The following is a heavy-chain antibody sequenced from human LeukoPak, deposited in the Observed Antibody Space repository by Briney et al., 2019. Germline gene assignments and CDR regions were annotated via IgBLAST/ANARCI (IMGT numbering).Heavy chain of an antibody. V-gene: IGHV3-23*01. J-gene: IGHJ4*02. CDR3: ARGGAPTFGGVIDYYFDY. CDR2: ISGSGGST. Sequence: GGSLRLSRAASGFTFSSYAMSWVRQAPGKGLEWVSAISGSGGSTYYADSVKGRFTISRDNAKNSLYLQMNSLRAEDTAVYYCARGGAPTFGGVIDYYFDYWGQGTLVTVSS. D-gene: IGHD3-16*02. CDR1: GFTFSSYA.